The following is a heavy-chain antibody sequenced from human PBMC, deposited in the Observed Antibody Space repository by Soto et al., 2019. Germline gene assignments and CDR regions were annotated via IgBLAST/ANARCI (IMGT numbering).Heavy chain of an antibody. CDR2: ISSTTNYI. CDR1: GFTFTRYS. Sequence: GGSLRLSCAASGFTFTRYSMNWVRQAPGKGLEWVSSISSTTNYIYYGDSMKGRFTISRDNAKNSLYLEMNSLRAEDTAVYYCAKDKPGTTSFDYWGQGILVTVSS. D-gene: IGHD1-1*01. V-gene: IGHV3-21*04. J-gene: IGHJ4*02. CDR3: AKDKPGTTSFDY.